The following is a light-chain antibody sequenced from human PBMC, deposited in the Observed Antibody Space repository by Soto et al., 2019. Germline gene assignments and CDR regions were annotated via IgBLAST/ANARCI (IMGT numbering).Light chain of an antibody. V-gene: IGLV2-14*01. J-gene: IGLJ1*01. Sequence: ALTQPASVSGYPGQAITISCTGTSSDVGGYNYVSWYQQHPGKAPKLMIYDVSNRPSGVSNRFSGSKSGNTASLTISGLQAEDEADYYCGSYTSSSTLYVFGTGTKVTVL. CDR2: DVS. CDR1: SSDVGGYNY. CDR3: GSYTSSSTLYV.